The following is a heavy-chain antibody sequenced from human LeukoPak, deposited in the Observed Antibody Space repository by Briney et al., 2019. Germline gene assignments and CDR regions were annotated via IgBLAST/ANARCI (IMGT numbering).Heavy chain of an antibody. CDR3: AKGRGAATTYGMSV. Sequence: GRSLRLSCAASGFKFDDYGMHWVRQAPGKGLEWVSSIPWTNAGVGYADSVKGRCTISRDNAKNSLYLELRSLRAEDTAVYYCAKGRGAATTYGMSVWGQGTTVIVSS. CDR2: IPWTNAGV. D-gene: IGHD2-15*01. V-gene: IGHV3-9*01. CDR1: GFKFDDYG. J-gene: IGHJ6*02.